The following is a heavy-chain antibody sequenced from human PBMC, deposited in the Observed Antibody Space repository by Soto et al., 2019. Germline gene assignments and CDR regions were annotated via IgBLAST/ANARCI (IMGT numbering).Heavy chain of an antibody. J-gene: IGHJ5*02. D-gene: IGHD6-19*01. CDR3: VGAVAGFDP. Sequence: QVQLVESGGGVVQPGRSLRLSCAASGFTFSSYGMHWVRQAQGKGLEWVAVISYDGSNKYYADSVKGRFTISRDNSKNTLYLQMNSLRAEDTAVYYCVGAVAGFDPWGQGTLVTVSS. CDR2: ISYDGSNK. CDR1: GFTFSSYG. V-gene: IGHV3-30*03.